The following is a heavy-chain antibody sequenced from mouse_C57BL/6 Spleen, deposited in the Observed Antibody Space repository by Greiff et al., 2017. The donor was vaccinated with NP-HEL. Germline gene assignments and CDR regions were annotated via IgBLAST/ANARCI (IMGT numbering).Heavy chain of an antibody. J-gene: IGHJ2*01. CDR2: ISSGSSTR. V-gene: IGHV5-17*01. CDR1: GFTFSDYG. CDR3: ARENFVTTVVAPDY. D-gene: IGHD1-1*01. Sequence: EVQWVESGGGLVKPGGSLKLSCAASGFTFSDYGMHWVRQAPEKGLEWVAYISSGSSTRHYADTVKGRFTISRDNAKSTLFLQMTSLRSEDTALYYCARENFVTTVVAPDYWGQGTTLTVSS.